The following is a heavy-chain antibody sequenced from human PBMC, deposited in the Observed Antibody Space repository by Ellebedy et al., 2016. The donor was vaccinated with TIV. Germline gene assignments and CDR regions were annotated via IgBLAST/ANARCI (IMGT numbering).Heavy chain of an antibody. CDR3: AIVGYYDRGGAFDI. V-gene: IGHV1-2*02. J-gene: IGHJ3*02. Sequence: FQGRVTMTRDTSISTAYMELSRLRSDDTAVYYCAIVGYYDRGGAFDIWGQGTMVTVSS. D-gene: IGHD3-22*01.